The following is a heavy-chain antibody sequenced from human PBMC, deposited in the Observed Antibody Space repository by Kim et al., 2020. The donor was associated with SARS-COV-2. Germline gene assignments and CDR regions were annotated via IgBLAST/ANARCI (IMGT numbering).Heavy chain of an antibody. Sequence: GGSLRLSCAASGFSFSSYGMHWVRQAPGKGLEWVAVIWYDGSNKYYADSVKGRFTISRDNSKNTLYLQMNSLRAEDTAVYYCARTRHPGRSGPFDYWGQGTLVTVSS. CDR2: IWYDGSNK. CDR3: ARTRHPGRSGPFDY. D-gene: IGHD1-26*01. J-gene: IGHJ4*02. V-gene: IGHV3-33*01. CDR1: GFSFSSYG.